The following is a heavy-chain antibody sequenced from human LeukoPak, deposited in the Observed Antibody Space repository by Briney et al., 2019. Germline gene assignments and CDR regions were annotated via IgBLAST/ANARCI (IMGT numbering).Heavy chain of an antibody. J-gene: IGHJ5*02. D-gene: IGHD4-17*01. Sequence: ASVKVSCKASGYPFTGYYIHWVRQAPGQGFEWMGWINSNIGDTSYAQKFQGRVTLTRDTSISTAYMELSSLTSDDTAVYYCARDFLRNYFGPWGQGTLVTVSS. CDR1: GYPFTGYY. CDR3: ARDFLRNYFGP. V-gene: IGHV1-2*02. CDR2: INSNIGDT.